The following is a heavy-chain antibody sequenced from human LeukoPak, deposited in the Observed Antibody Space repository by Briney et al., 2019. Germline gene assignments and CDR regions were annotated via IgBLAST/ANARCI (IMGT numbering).Heavy chain of an antibody. CDR2: INPSGGST. V-gene: IGHV1-46*01. CDR3: ARGPPFRGSQGWFDP. D-gene: IGHD1-26*01. J-gene: IGHJ5*02. CDR1: GYTFTSYY. Sequence: ASVKVSCKASGYTFTSYYMHWVRQAPGQGLEWMGIINPSGGSTSYAQKFRGRVTMTRDTSISTAYMELGSLRSEDTAVYYCARGPPFRGSQGWFDPWGQGTLVIVSS.